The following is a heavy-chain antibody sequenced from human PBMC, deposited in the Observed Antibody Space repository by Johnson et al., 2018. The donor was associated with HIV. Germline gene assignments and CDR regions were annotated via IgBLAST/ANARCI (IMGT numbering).Heavy chain of an antibody. CDR2: IRYDGSNK. V-gene: IGHV3-30*02. CDR1: GFTFDDYA. J-gene: IGHJ3*02. Sequence: QMLLVESGGGLVQPGRSLRLSCAASGFTFDDYAMHWVRQAPGKGLEWVAFIRYDGSNKYYADSVKGRFTISRDNSKNTLYLQMNSLRAEDTAVYYCAKGNYYDSSGYYYVDAFDIWGQGTMVTVSS. D-gene: IGHD3-22*01. CDR3: AKGNYYDSSGYYYVDAFDI.